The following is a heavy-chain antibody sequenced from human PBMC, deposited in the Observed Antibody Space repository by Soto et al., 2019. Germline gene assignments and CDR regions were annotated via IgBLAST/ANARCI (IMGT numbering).Heavy chain of an antibody. CDR1: GFTFSSYG. J-gene: IGHJ6*02. CDR3: ARDLAGILWFGEPHYGMDV. Sequence: QVPLVESGGGVVQPGRSLRLSCAASGFTFSSYGMHWVRQAPGKGLEWVAVIWYDGSNKYYADSVKGRFTISRDNSKNTLYLQMNSLRAEDTAVYYCARDLAGILWFGEPHYGMDVWGQGTTVTVSS. V-gene: IGHV3-33*01. CDR2: IWYDGSNK. D-gene: IGHD3-10*01.